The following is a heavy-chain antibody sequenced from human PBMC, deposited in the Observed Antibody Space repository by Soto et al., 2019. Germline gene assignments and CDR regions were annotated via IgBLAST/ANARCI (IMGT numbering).Heavy chain of an antibody. CDR1: GFTFSSYA. J-gene: IGHJ6*02. D-gene: IGHD6-19*01. CDR2: ISGSGGST. CDR3: AKGSGALPGIAVALAPDYYYYYGMDV. Sequence: PGGSLRLSCAASGFTFSSYAMSWVRQAPGKGLEWVSAISGSGGSTYYADSVKGRFTISRDNSKNTLYLQMNSLRAEDTAVYYCAKGSGALPGIAVALAPDYYYYYGMDVWGQGTTVTVSS. V-gene: IGHV3-23*01.